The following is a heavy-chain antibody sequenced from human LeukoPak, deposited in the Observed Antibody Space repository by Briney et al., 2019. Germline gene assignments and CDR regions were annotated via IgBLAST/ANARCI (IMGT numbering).Heavy chain of an antibody. Sequence: SVKVSCKASGGTFSSYAISWVRQAPGQGLEWMGGIIPIFGTANYAQKFQGRVTITTDESTSTAYMELSSLRSEDTAVYYCARGGYSGFLNWFDPWGQGTLVTVSS. CDR1: GGTFSSYA. V-gene: IGHV1-69*05. D-gene: IGHD5-12*01. CDR3: ARGGYSGFLNWFDP. CDR2: IIPIFGTA. J-gene: IGHJ5*02.